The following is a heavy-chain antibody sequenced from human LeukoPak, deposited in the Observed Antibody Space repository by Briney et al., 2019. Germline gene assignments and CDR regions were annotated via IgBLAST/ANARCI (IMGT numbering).Heavy chain of an antibody. V-gene: IGHV3-23*01. CDR2: IRGST. D-gene: IGHD5-24*01. Sequence: GGSLRLSCAASGFTFNNYAMSWVRQAPGKGLEWVSLIRGSTYYADSVKGRFTISRDNSQNTLYLQMNSLRAEDTALYYCAKDGYKWNFDNWGQGTLVTVSS. CDR3: AKDGYKWNFDN. J-gene: IGHJ4*02. CDR1: GFTFNNYA.